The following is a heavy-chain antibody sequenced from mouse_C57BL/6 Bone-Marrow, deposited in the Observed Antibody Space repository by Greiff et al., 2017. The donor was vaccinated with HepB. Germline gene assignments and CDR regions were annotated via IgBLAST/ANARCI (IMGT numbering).Heavy chain of an antibody. CDR3: ARAYGSPLFAY. CDR1: GYSITSGYY. V-gene: IGHV3-6*01. D-gene: IGHD1-1*01. CDR2: ISYDGSN. J-gene: IGHJ3*01. Sequence: VQLQQSGPGLVKPSQSLSLTCSVTGYSITSGYYWNWIRQFPGNKLEWMGYISYDGSNNYNPSLKNRISITRDTSKNQFFLKLNSVTTEDTATYYCARAYGSPLFAYWGQGTLVTVSA.